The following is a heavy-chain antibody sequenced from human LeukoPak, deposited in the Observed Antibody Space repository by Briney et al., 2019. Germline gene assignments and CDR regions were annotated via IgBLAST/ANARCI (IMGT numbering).Heavy chain of an antibody. D-gene: IGHD4-17*01. J-gene: IGHJ6*03. Sequence: ASVKVSCKVSGYTLTELSMHWVRQAPGKGLEWMGGFDPEDGETIYAQKFQGRVTMTEDTSTDTAYMELSSLRSEDTAVYYCATDSGMTTVTTGRYYYYMDVWGKGTTVTVSS. CDR1: GYTLTELS. CDR3: ATDSGMTTVTTGRYYYYMDV. V-gene: IGHV1-24*01. CDR2: FDPEDGET.